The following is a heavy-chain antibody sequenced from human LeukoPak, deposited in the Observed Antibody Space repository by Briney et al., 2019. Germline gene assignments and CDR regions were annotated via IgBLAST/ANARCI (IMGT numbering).Heavy chain of an antibody. CDR3: ARNLIPEQLVLNF. V-gene: IGHV4-59*01. J-gene: IGHJ4*02. D-gene: IGHD6-13*01. Sequence: SETLSLTCAVYGGSFSGYYWSWIRQPPGKGLEWIGYIYYSGSTNYNPSLKSRVTMSVDTSKNQFTLNLKSVTPEDTAVYYCARNLIPEQLVLNFWGQGTLVTVSS. CDR1: GGSFSGYY. CDR2: IYYSGST.